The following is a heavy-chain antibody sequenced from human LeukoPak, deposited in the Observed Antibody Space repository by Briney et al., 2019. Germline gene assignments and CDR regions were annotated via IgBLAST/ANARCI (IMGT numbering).Heavy chain of an antibody. V-gene: IGHV3-30*18. J-gene: IGHJ4*02. Sequence: GGSLRLSCAASGFTFSSYGMHWVRQAPGKGLEWVAVISYDGSNKYYADSVKGRFTISRDNSRNTLYLQMNSLRAEDTAVYYCAKGNKWLVPDYFDYWGQGTLVTVSS. D-gene: IGHD6-19*01. CDR1: GFTFSSYG. CDR3: AKGNKWLVPDYFDY. CDR2: ISYDGSNK.